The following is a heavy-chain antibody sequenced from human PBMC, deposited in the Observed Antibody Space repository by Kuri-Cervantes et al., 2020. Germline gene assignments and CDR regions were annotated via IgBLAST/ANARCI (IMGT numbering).Heavy chain of an antibody. CDR2: ISSSSSTI. CDR1: GFTFSSYS. D-gene: IGHD5-18*01. V-gene: IGHV3-48*01. J-gene: IGHJ4*02. CDR3: ARGRAVHLWLCDY. Sequence: GGSLRLSCAASGFTFSSYSMNWVRQAPGKGLEWVSYISSSSSTIYYADSVKGRFTISRDNAKNSLYLQMNSLRAEDTAVYYCARGRAVHLWLCDYWGQGTVVTVSS.